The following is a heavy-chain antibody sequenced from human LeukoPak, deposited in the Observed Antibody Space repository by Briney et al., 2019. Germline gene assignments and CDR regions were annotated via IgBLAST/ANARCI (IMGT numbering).Heavy chain of an antibody. Sequence: PSETLSLTCTVSGYSISSGYYWGWIRQPPGKGLEWIGSIYYSGSTYYNPSLKSRVTISVDTSKNQFSLKLSSVTAADTAVFYCARGVVAAPTNFDYWGQGTLVTVSS. CDR2: IYYSGST. D-gene: IGHD2-15*01. CDR3: ARGVVAAPTNFDY. V-gene: IGHV4-38-2*02. CDR1: GYSISSGYY. J-gene: IGHJ4*02.